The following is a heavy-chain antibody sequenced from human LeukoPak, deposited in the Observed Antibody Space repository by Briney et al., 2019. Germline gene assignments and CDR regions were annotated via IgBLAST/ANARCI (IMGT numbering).Heavy chain of an antibody. V-gene: IGHV3-15*01. CDR2: IKSKTDGGTT. CDR1: GFPFSSYW. J-gene: IGHJ4*02. Sequence: KSGGSLRLSCGASGFPFSSYWMTWVRQAPGKGLEWVGRIKSKTDGGTTDYAAPVKGRFTISRDGAENTLYLQMNSLKTEDTAVYYCTTDMAVAGDFNYWGQGTLVTVSS. D-gene: IGHD6-19*01. CDR3: TTDMAVAGDFNY.